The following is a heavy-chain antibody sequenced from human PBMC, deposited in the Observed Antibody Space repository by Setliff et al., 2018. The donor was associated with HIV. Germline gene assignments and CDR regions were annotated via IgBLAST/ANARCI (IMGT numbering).Heavy chain of an antibody. J-gene: IGHJ5*02. V-gene: IGHV4-38-2*01. CDR2: IYTSGST. D-gene: IGHD3-10*01. Sequence: SETLSLTCAVSGYSISSGYYWGWIRQPAGKGLVWIGGIYTSGSTYYNPSLKSRVTMSVDTSKNQFSLKLSSVTAADTAVYYCATYADRESNRFDPWGQGILVTVSS. CDR3: ATYADRESNRFDP. CDR1: GYSISSGYY.